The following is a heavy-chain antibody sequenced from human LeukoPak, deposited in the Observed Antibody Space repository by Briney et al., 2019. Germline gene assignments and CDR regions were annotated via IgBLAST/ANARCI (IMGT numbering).Heavy chain of an antibody. J-gene: IGHJ5*02. CDR3: ARDVQYYGRGWFDP. V-gene: IGHV3-23*01. CDR1: GFTFSTCA. D-gene: IGHD3-10*02. CDR2: ISPSGGDT. Sequence: PGGSLRLSCEASGFTFSTCAMTWVRQGPGKGLEWVAAISPSGGDTYYADSVKGRFTISRDNSKNTMYLEMNVLGTEDTAVYYCARDVQYYGRGWFDPWGQGTLVTVSS.